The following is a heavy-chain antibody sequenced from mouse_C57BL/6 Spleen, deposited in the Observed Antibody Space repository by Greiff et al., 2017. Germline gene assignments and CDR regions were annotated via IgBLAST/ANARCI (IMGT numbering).Heavy chain of an antibody. J-gene: IGHJ4*01. CDR1: GYTFTSYW. Sequence: VQLQQPGAELVMPGASVKLSCKASGYTFTSYWMHWVKQRPGQGLEWIGEIDPSDSYTNYNQKFKGKSTLTVDKSSSTAYMQLSSLTSEDSAVYYCARSMITTDYYAMDYWGQGTSVTVSS. D-gene: IGHD2-4*01. CDR2: IDPSDSYT. CDR3: ARSMITTDYYAMDY. V-gene: IGHV1-69*01.